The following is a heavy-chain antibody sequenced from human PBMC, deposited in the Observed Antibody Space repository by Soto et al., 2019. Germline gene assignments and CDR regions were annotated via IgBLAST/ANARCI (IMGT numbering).Heavy chain of an antibody. D-gene: IGHD2-21*02. CDR2: IYYSGST. Sequence: QLQLQESGPGLVNPSLTLSLTCTVSGGSITSSSYYWGWIRQPPGKGLEWIGGIYYSGSTYYNPYPTRQVPISVDKSQNQISLKLGSVTAADTGVYFCAASCGVDCYSDYWGQGTLVTVSS. CDR1: GGSITSSSYY. J-gene: IGHJ4*02. CDR3: AASCGVDCYSDY. V-gene: IGHV4-39*01.